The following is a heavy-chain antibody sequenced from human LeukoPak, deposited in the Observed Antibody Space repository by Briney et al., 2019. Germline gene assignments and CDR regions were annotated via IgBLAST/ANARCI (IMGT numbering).Heavy chain of an antibody. J-gene: IGHJ4*02. V-gene: IGHV4-39*07. CDR3: ASSSSSKFDY. CDR2: IYYSGST. D-gene: IGHD6-6*01. CDR1: GGSISSSSYY. Sequence: SGTLSLTCTVSGGSISSSSYYWGWIRQPPGKGLEWIGGIYYSGSTYYNPSLKSRVTISVDTSKNQFSLKLSSVTAADTAVYYCASSSSSKFDYWGQGTLVTVSS.